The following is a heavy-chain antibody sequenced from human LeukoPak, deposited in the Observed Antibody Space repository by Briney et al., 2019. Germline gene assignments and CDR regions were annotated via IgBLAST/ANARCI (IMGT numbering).Heavy chain of an antibody. CDR3: AKVHLLINDFDAFDI. Sequence: ERSLRLSCAVSGFIFRSFAMSWVRQSPGKGLEWVSTIIVRDDSTYYADSVKGRFTISRDNSKNTLYLHMNSLRPEDTAVYYCAKVHLLINDFDAFDIWGQGTMVTVSS. D-gene: IGHD2-21*02. J-gene: IGHJ3*02. V-gene: IGHV3-23*01. CDR2: IIVRDDST. CDR1: GFIFRSFA.